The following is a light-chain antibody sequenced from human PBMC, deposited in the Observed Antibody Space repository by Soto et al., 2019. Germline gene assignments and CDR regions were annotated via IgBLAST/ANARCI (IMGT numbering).Light chain of an antibody. J-gene: IGKJ2*01. V-gene: IGKV3-20*01. CDR2: GAS. CDR3: QQYGNSPSYT. Sequence: EIVLTQSPGTLSLSPGERATLSCRASQSVSNNYLAWYQQKPGQAPRLLIYGASSRVTGIPDRFSGSGSGTDFTLTISRLEPEDFAVYYCQQYGNSPSYTFGQGTKLEIK. CDR1: QSVSNNY.